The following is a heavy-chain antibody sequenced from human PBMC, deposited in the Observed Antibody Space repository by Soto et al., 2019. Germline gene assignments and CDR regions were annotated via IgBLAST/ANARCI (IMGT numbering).Heavy chain of an antibody. Sequence: SVKVSCKASGGTFSSYAISWVRQAPGQGLEWMGGIIPIFGTANYAQKFQGRVTITADESTSTAYMELSSLRSEDTAVYYCARSQPTNDCSGGSCYSGHKILFPDTPFDYWGQGTLVTVSS. V-gene: IGHV1-69*13. CDR3: ARSQPTNDCSGGSCYSGHKILFPDTPFDY. CDR2: IIPIFGTA. CDR1: GGTFSSYA. D-gene: IGHD2-15*01. J-gene: IGHJ4*02.